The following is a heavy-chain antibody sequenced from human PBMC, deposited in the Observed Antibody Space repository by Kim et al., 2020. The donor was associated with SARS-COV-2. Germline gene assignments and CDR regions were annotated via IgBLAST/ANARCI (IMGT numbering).Heavy chain of an antibody. CDR3: ARGRGVGTPYYFDY. Sequence: QGLEWMGWISAYNGHTSYAQKLQGRVTMTTDTSTSTAYMELRSLRSDDTAVYYCARGRGVGTPYYFDYWGQGTLVTVSS. CDR2: ISAYNGHT. D-gene: IGHD2-21*02. J-gene: IGHJ4*02. V-gene: IGHV1-18*01.